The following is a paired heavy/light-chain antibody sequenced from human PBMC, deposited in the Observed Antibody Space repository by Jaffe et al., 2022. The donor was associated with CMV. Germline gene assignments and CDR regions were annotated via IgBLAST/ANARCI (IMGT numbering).Light chain of an antibody. V-gene: IGKV3-20*01. Sequence: EIVLTQSPGTLSLSPGERATLSCRASQGVTTRYLAWYQQKPGQAPRLLIYGASIRATGIPDRFSGSGSGTDFTLTISRLEPEDFAVYYCQQYGPSPLYTFGQGTKLEIK. CDR2: GAS. J-gene: IGKJ2*01. CDR3: QQYGPSPLYT. CDR1: QGVTTRY.
Heavy chain of an antibody. D-gene: IGHD4-17*01. CDR3: ATSRDYCLDN. J-gene: IGHJ4*02. CDR2: IYHSGNT. Sequence: QVQLQESGPGLVKPSGTLSLTCDVSRGSISSDHWWSWVRQPPGKGLDWIGEIYHSGNTNYNPSLKSRLTISVDKSKNQFSLRLTSVTAADTAVYYCATSRDYCLDNWGQGTLVTVSS. V-gene: IGHV4-4*02. CDR1: RGSISSDHW.